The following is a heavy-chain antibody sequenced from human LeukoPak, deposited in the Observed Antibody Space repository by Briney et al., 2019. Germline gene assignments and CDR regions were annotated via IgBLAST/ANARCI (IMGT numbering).Heavy chain of an antibody. Sequence: PGGSLRLSCAASGFTLSSYWMSWVRQAPGKGLEWVANIKQDGSEKYYVDSVQGRFSISRDNAKNSLYLQMNSLRAEDTAVYYCARARGYYYDSSGYYFGYWGQGTLVTVSS. CDR2: IKQDGSEK. CDR1: GFTLSSYW. CDR3: ARARGYYYDSSGYYFGY. D-gene: IGHD3-22*01. V-gene: IGHV3-7*01. J-gene: IGHJ4*02.